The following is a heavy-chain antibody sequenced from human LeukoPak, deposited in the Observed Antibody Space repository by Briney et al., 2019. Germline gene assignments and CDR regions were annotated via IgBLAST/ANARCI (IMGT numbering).Heavy chain of an antibody. CDR3: AKKDIVVLPAGSNAFDM. J-gene: IGHJ3*02. D-gene: IGHD2-2*01. CDR1: GFSFANYA. Sequence: PGGSLRLSCAASGFSFANYAMNWVRQAPGKGLEWVSGISGSGADTYYADSVKGRFTISRDNSKNTLYLQMNSLRAEDTAVYYCAKKDIVVLPAGSNAFDMWGQGTMVTVSS. CDR2: ISGSGADT. V-gene: IGHV3-23*01.